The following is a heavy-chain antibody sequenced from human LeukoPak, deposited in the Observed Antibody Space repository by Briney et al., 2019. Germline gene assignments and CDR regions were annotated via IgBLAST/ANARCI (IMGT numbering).Heavy chain of an antibody. J-gene: IGHJ4*02. Sequence: GGSLRLSCAASGFTFSSYWMSWVRQAPGKGLEGVANIKQDGSEKYYVDSVKGRFTISRDNAKNSLYLQMNSLRAEDTAVYYCARDRYSSGWYDGGYWGQGILVTVSS. V-gene: IGHV3-7*03. CDR1: GFTFSSYW. CDR3: ARDRYSSGWYDGGY. CDR2: IKQDGSEK. D-gene: IGHD6-19*01.